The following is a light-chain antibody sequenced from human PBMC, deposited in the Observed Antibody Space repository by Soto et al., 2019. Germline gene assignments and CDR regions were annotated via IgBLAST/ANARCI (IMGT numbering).Light chain of an antibody. V-gene: IGKV3-15*01. Sequence: EIVMTQSPATLSVSPGEGATLSCRASQSVHRDLAWYQQKPGQAPMLLIYDESTSATGIPARFSGSGSGTEFTLTISSLQAADFAFYYCQQYTSWPPLTFGGGTKVEI. CDR2: DES. CDR1: QSVHRD. J-gene: IGKJ4*01. CDR3: QQYTSWPPLT.